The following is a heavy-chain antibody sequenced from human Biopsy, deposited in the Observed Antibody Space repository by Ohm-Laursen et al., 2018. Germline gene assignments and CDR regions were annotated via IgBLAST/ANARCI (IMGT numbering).Heavy chain of an antibody. Sequence: SLRLSCAAPGFTFSSYAMSWVRQAPGKGLEWVSAITSSGDTTYYADSVKGRFTISRDNSKNTLYLQMNSVRADDTAIYYCAKGGSITIFGVVINNCFDPWGQGTRVTVSS. CDR3: AKGGSITIFGVVINNCFDP. CDR1: GFTFSSYA. J-gene: IGHJ5*02. D-gene: IGHD3-3*01. V-gene: IGHV3-23*01. CDR2: ITSSGDTT.